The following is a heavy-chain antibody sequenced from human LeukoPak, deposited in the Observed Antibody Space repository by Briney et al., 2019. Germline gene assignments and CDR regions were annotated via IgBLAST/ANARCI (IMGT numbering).Heavy chain of an antibody. J-gene: IGHJ3*02. CDR2: IYYSGST. V-gene: IGHV4-61*01. CDR3: ARSGSYRVGAFDI. D-gene: IGHD1-26*01. Sequence: SETLSLTCTVSGGSVSSGSYYWSWIRQPPGKGLEWIGYIYYSGSTNYNPSLKSRVTISVDTSKNQFSLKLSSVTAADTAVYYCARSGSYRVGAFDIWGQGTVVTVSS. CDR1: GGSVSSGSYY.